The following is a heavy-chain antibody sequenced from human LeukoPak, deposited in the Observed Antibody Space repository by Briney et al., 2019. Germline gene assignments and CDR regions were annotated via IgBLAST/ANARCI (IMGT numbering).Heavy chain of an antibody. J-gene: IGHJ4*02. D-gene: IGHD5-12*01. CDR2: ISISGGNT. V-gene: IGHV3-23*01. CDR1: GFTFSSYA. CDR3: AKESGYDFG. Sequence: GGSLRLSCAASGFTFSSYAMTWVRQAPGKGLEWVSSISISGGNTYYADSLKGRFIISRDNSKNTLFLQMNSLRAEDTAVYYCAKESGYDFGGGQGTPVTVSS.